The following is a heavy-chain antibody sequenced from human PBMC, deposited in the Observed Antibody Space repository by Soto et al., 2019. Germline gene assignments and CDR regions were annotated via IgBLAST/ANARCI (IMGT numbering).Heavy chain of an antibody. CDR1: DFAFRLHG. J-gene: IGHJ6*02. Sequence: QVHLVESGGGVVQPGGSLTLSCSVSDFAFRLHGIHWVRHTPGKGLEWVAMICHDGTRKYFRDSVRGRFTISRDSAKNKVYLQMNNLRGDDSALYFCARDRSSSYSYAMDLWGQGTTVTVSS. CDR2: ICHDGTRK. V-gene: IGHV3-33*01. CDR3: ARDRSSSYSYAMDL. D-gene: IGHD3-10*01.